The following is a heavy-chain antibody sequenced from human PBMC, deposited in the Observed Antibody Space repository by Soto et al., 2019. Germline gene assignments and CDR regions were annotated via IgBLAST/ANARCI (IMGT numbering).Heavy chain of an antibody. Sequence: SVKVSCKASGGTFSIYAISWVLQAPGQGLEWMGGIIPIFGTANYAQKFQGRVTITADESTSTAYMELSSLRSEDTAVYYCAGRIAAAGTDYYYYGMDVWGQGTTVTVS. CDR2: IIPIFGTA. V-gene: IGHV1-69*13. D-gene: IGHD6-13*01. J-gene: IGHJ6*02. CDR1: GGTFSIYA. CDR3: AGRIAAAGTDYYYYGMDV.